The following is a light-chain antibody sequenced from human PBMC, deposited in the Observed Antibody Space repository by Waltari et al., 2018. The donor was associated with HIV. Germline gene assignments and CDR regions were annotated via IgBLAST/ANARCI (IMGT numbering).Light chain of an antibody. CDR3: CSHAGNFIFV. J-gene: IGLJ1*01. Sequence: QSVLTQPPSASGTPGQRVTISCSGSSSNIGGNYVYWYQKLPGTAPKLLIYRNNQRPSGVPDRFAGSKSGNTASLTISGLQAEDEADYHCCSHAGNFIFVFGTGTKVTVL. CDR1: SSNIGGNY. V-gene: IGLV1-47*01. CDR2: RNN.